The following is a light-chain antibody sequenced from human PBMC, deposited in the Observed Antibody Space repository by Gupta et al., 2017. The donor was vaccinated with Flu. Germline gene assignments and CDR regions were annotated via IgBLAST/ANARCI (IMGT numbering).Light chain of an antibody. V-gene: IGKV2-28*01. CDR3: MQGVQTPIT. CDR1: QSLLHRNGYIY. Sequence: DILITQSPLSLPVTPGEPASISCRSSQSLLHRNGYIYLDWYLQKPGQTPQLLISLTSIRAFGVSDRFSGSGSGTDFTLTISRVEAADVGIYYCMQGVQTPITFGQGTRLEI. J-gene: IGKJ5*01. CDR2: LTS.